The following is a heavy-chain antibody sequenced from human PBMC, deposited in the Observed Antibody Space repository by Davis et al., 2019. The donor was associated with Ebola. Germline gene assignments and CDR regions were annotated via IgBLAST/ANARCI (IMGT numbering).Heavy chain of an antibody. V-gene: IGHV3-23*01. CDR3: AAALAVTGHLYFDY. J-gene: IGHJ4*02. CDR1: GFTFSSYA. CDR2: ITNSGGTT. Sequence: GESLKISCTASGFTFSSYAMNWVRQAPGEGLECISTITNSGGTTYYADSVKGRFTISRDNSKNTLYLQMNSLRADDTAVYYCAAALAVTGHLYFDYWGQGTLVTVSS. D-gene: IGHD6-19*01.